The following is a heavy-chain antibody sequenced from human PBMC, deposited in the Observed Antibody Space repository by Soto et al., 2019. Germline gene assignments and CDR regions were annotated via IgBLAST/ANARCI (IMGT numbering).Heavy chain of an antibody. CDR1: GFTFISYA. J-gene: IGHJ4*02. V-gene: IGHV3-23*01. Sequence: GGSLRLSCAASGFTFISYAMNWVRQAPGKGLEWVSVISGSDGSTYYADSVKGRFTISRDNSKNTLNLQMNSLRAEDTAVYYCARRSSSWYFDYWGQGTLVTVSS. CDR2: ISGSDGST. D-gene: IGHD6-13*01. CDR3: ARRSSSWYFDY.